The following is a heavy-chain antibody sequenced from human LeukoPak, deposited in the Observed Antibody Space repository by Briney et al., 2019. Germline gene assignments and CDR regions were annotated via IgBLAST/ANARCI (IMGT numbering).Heavy chain of an antibody. J-gene: IGHJ4*02. CDR1: GGSISSYY. CDR3: ARTNIAVADVDY. V-gene: IGHV4-59*01. Sequence: PSETLSLTCTVSGGSISSYYWSWIRQPPGKELEWIGYIYYSGSTNYNPSLKSRVTISVDTSKNQFSLKLSSVTAADTAVYYCARTNIAVADVDYWGQGTLVTVSS. CDR2: IYYSGST. D-gene: IGHD6-19*01.